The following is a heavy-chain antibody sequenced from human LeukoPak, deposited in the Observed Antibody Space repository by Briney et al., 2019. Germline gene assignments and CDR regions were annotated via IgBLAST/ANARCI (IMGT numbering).Heavy chain of an antibody. D-gene: IGHD2-2*02. V-gene: IGHV3-30-3*01. J-gene: IGHJ4*02. CDR2: ISYDGSNK. Sequence: GGSLRLSCAASRFTFSSYAMHWVRQAPGKGLEWVSVISYDGSNKYYADSVKGRFTISRDNSKNTLYLQMNSLRAEDTAVYYCARERLYGFDFWGQGTLVTVSS. CDR3: ARERLYGFDF. CDR1: RFTFSSYA.